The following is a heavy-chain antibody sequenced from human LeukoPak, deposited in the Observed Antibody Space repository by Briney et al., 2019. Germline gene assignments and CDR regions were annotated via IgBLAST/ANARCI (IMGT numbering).Heavy chain of an antibody. Sequence: GGSLRLSCAASGFTFSSYGMHWVRQAPGKGLEWVAVIWYDGSNKYYADSVKGRFTISRDNSKNTLYLQMNSLRAEDTAVYYCARDHLAVAGLDYWGQGTLVTVSS. J-gene: IGHJ4*02. CDR3: ARDHLAVAGLDY. D-gene: IGHD6-19*01. CDR2: IWYDGSNK. V-gene: IGHV3-33*01. CDR1: GFTFSSYG.